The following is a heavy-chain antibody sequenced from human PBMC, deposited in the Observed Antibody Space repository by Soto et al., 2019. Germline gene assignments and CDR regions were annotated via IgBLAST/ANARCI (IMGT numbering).Heavy chain of an antibody. CDR2: IANTRDP. Sequence: EVQLEESGGGLVQRGGSLRLSCAASGFVFSSYDMHWVRHTTGAGLELVSVIANTRDPYYSDSVKGRFTISRDNAKNALYLQMNSLGVGDSAMYYCAREGTGGGFDIWGQGTKVTVSS. CDR1: GFVFSSYD. J-gene: IGHJ3*02. V-gene: IGHV3-13*05. D-gene: IGHD1-1*01. CDR3: AREGTGGGFDI.